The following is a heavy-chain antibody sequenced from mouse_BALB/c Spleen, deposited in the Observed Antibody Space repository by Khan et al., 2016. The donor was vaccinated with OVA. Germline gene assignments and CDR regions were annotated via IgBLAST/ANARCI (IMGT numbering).Heavy chain of an antibody. CDR3: WILL. Sequence: EVKLEVSGGGLVQPGGSMKLSCVASGYTFSNYWMNWVRQSPEKGLEWVGEIRFKSDDYVTNYAESGKGRFTISRAATKSSVYLQMNNLRDDDTGIYYCWILLWGQGTTLTVSS. V-gene: IGHV6-6*02. CDR1: GYTFSNYW. CDR2: IRFKSDDYVT. J-gene: IGHJ2*01.